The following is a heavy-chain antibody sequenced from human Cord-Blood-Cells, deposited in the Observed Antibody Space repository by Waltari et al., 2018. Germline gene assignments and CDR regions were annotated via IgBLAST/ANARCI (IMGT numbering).Heavy chain of an antibody. D-gene: IGHD5-12*01. J-gene: IGHJ4*02. Sequence: EVQLVESGGGLVQPGGSLRLHCAASGVTFSSYWMRWVRQAPGKGLSWVANIKKDGREKYYVDSVKGRFTISRDNAKNSLYLQMNSLRAEDTAVYYCAREKRGYSGYDYWGQGTLVTVSS. CDR1: GVTFSSYW. V-gene: IGHV3-7*01. CDR3: AREKRGYSGYDY. CDR2: IKKDGREK.